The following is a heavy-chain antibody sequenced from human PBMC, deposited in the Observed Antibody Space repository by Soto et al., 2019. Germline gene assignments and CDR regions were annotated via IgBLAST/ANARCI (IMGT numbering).Heavy chain of an antibody. J-gene: IGHJ6*02. V-gene: IGHV1-2*04. D-gene: IGHD4-17*01. CDR3: ASDRWTTVTTYGMDV. CDR2: INPNSGGT. Sequence: GASVKVSCKASGYTFTGYYMHWVRQAPGQGLEWMGWINPNSGGTNYAQKFRGWVTMTRDTSISTAYMELSRRRSDDTAVYYCASDRWTTVTTYGMDVRGQGTTVTVSS. CDR1: GYTFTGYY.